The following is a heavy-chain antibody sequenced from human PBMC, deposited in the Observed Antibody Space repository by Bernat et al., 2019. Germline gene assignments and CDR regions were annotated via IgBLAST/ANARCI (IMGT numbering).Heavy chain of an antibody. Sequence: QVQLVESGGGVVQPGRSLRLSCAASGFTFTSYGFHWVHQAPGKGLEWVALIWYDGSKKNYADSVKGRFTISRDSSKNTLYLQMNSLRAEDTAVYHCARDLGNFDSGGSYFDYWGQGTLVTVSS. V-gene: IGHV3-33*01. CDR2: IWYDGSKK. D-gene: IGHD2-15*01. CDR3: ARDLGNFDSGGSYFDY. J-gene: IGHJ4*02. CDR1: GFTFTSYG.